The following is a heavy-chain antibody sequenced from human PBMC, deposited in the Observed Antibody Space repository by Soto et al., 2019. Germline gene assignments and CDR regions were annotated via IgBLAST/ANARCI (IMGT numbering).Heavy chain of an antibody. CDR2: IYYSGST. Sequence: QVQLQEPGQVLVKPWEPLSLTCTVSGGTIISTYWSWIRQPPGKELKGIGYIYYSGSTNYNPSLKSRVTLSVDTSKNQFSLKLSSVTAADTAVYYCARAFDDYWGQGTLVTVSS. D-gene: IGHD3-9*01. J-gene: IGHJ4*02. V-gene: IGHV4-59*01. CDR1: GGTIISTY. CDR3: ARAFDDY.